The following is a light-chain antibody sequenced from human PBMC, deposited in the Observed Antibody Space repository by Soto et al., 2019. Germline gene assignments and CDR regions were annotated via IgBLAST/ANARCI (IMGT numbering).Light chain of an antibody. V-gene: IGLV2-14*01. CDR3: YSYRGYYTRV. Sequence: LTQPASVSGSPGQSITISCTGTSSDVGGYNFVSWYQQHPGRAPKLLIYEVSRRPSGVSNRFSGSKSGDTASLTISGLQAEDEDDYYCYSYRGYYTRVFGTGTKVTVL. CDR1: SSDVGGYNF. CDR2: EVS. J-gene: IGLJ1*01.